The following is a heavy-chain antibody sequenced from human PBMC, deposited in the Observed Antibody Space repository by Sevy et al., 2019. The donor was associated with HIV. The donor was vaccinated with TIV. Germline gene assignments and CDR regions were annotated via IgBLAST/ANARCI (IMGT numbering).Heavy chain of an antibody. J-gene: IGHJ4*02. Sequence: EGSLRLSCSASGFTFSSYAMHWVRQAPGKGLEYVSAISSNGGSTYYADSVKGRFTISRDNSKNTLYLQMSSLRAEDTAMYYCVKDLRYSSGWTEHWGQRTLVTVSS. CDR3: VKDLRYSSGWTEH. V-gene: IGHV3-64D*06. D-gene: IGHD6-19*01. CDR2: ISSNGGST. CDR1: GFTFSSYA.